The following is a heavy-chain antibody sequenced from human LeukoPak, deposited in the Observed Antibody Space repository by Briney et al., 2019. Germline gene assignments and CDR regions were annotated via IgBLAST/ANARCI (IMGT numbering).Heavy chain of an antibody. Sequence: GGSLRLSCAASGFTFSSYAMHWVGQAPGKGLEWVAVISYDGSNKYYADSVKGRFTISRDNSKNTLYLQMNSLRSDDTAVYYCARDLDGYSSSWGQGTLVTVSS. CDR2: ISYDGSNK. D-gene: IGHD6-13*01. V-gene: IGHV3-30-3*01. CDR1: GFTFSSYA. CDR3: ARDLDGYSSS. J-gene: IGHJ4*02.